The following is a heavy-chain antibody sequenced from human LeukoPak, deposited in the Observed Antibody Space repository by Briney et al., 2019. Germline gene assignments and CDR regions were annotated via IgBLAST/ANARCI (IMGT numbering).Heavy chain of an antibody. CDR3: ARLRPRLLAPDIVVVVAATGAFDI. J-gene: IGHJ3*02. D-gene: IGHD2-15*01. V-gene: IGHV4-61*02. Sequence: SETLSLTCTVSGGSISSGSYYWSWIRQPAGKGLEWIGRIYTSGSTNYNPSLKSRVTISVDTSKNQFSLKLSSVTAADTAVYYCARLRPRLLAPDIVVVVAATGAFDIWGQGTMVTVSS. CDR2: IYTSGST. CDR1: GGSISSGSYY.